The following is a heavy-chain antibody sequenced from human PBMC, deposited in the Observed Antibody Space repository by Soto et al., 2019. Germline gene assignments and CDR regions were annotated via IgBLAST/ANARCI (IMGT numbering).Heavy chain of an antibody. J-gene: IGHJ3*02. D-gene: IGHD3-3*01. CDR1: GGSISSGGYY. CDR3: ASLGLNRFGVVYWGRDAFDI. V-gene: IGHV4-31*03. Sequence: QVQLQESGPGLVKPSQTLSLTCTVSGGSISSGGYYWSWIRQHPGKGLEWIGDIYYSGSTYYNPSLKSRVTISVDTSKSQFSLKLSSVTAADTAVYYCASLGLNRFGVVYWGRDAFDIWGRGTMVTVAS. CDR2: IYYSGST.